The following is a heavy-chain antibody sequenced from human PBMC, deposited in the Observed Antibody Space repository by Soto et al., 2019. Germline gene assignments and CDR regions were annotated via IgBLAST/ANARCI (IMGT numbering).Heavy chain of an antibody. J-gene: IGHJ6*02. V-gene: IGHV1-69*01. D-gene: IGHD3-3*01. CDR3: ARDIDYDFWSGYTTGYYYGMDV. CDR2: IIPIFGKA. CDR1: GGTFSSYA. Sequence: QVQLVQSGAEVKKPGSSVKVSCKASGGTFSSYAISWVRQAPGQGLEWMGGIIPIFGKANYAQKFQGRVTITADESTSTAYMELSSLRSEDTAVYYCARDIDYDFWSGYTTGYYYGMDVWGQGTTVTVSS.